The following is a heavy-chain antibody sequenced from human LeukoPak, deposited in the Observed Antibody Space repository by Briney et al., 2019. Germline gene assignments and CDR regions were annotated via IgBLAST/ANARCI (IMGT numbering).Heavy chain of an antibody. V-gene: IGHV1-69*05. CDR1: GGTFSSYA. D-gene: IGHD3-22*01. Sequence: SVKVSCKTSGGTFSSYAISWVRQAPGQGLEWMGGIIPIFGTANYAQKFQGRVTITTDESTSTAYMELSSLRSEDTAVYYCAREGGYRVRDAFDIWGQGTTVTVSS. CDR2: IIPIFGTA. CDR3: AREGGYRVRDAFDI. J-gene: IGHJ3*02.